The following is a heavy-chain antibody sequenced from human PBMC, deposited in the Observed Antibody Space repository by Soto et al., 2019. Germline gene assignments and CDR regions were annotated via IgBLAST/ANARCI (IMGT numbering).Heavy chain of an antibody. CDR1: GYTFTNYY. CDR2: INPSGGST. V-gene: IGHV1-46*03. J-gene: IGHJ4*02. Sequence: QVQLVQSGAEVKKPGASVKVSRKASGYTFTNYYMHWVRQAPGQGLEWMGIINPSGGSTSYAQKCQGRVTMTRDASTSTVYMELSSLRSEDTAVYYCARGIAVAGTIFDYWGQGTLVTVSS. CDR3: ARGIAVAGTIFDY. D-gene: IGHD6-19*01.